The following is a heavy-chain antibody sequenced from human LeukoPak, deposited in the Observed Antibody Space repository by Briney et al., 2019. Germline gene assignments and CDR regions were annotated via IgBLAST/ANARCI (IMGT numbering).Heavy chain of an antibody. CDR3: AREDILTGSDY. CDR2: IYSGGST. D-gene: IGHD3-9*01. Sequence: PGGSLRLSCAASGFTVSSNYMSWVRQAPGKGLEWVSVIYSGGSTYYADSVKGRFTISRDNSKNTLYLQMNSLRAEDTAVYYCAREDILTGSDYWGQGTLVTVSS. CDR1: GFTVSSNY. V-gene: IGHV3-53*01. J-gene: IGHJ4*02.